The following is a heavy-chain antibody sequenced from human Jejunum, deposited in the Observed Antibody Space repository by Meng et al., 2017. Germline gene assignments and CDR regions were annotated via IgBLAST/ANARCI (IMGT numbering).Heavy chain of an antibody. CDR3: AREATSTVTFDY. V-gene: IGHV4-31*03. CDR1: GGSISIDNYY. CDR2: IYYSGST. J-gene: IGHJ4*02. Sequence: QVQVLESGPGLLKPSQTLSLPCTVSGGSISIDNYYWTWIRQHPGKGLEWIGYIYYSGSTYYNPSLKSRVSISVDTSENQFSLKLSSVTAADTALYYCAREATSTVTFDYWGQGTLVTVSS. D-gene: IGHD4-17*01.